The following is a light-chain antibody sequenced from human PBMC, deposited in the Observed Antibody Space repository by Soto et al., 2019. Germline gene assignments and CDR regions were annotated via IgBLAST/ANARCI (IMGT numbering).Light chain of an antibody. Sequence: QSVLTQSSSASASLGSSVKFTCTLGSGHSEYTIAWHQQLPGKAPRYLMKLENTGTDNKGTGVPDRFSGSSSGAHRYLTISNLQSDEAPDYYCETWNANTWVIGAGTKLTGL. CDR3: ETWNANTWV. CDR2: LENTGTD. CDR1: SGHSEYT. J-gene: IGLJ3*02. V-gene: IGLV4-60*01.